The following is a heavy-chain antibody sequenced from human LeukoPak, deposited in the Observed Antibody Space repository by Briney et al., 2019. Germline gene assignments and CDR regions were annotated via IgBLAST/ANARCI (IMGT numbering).Heavy chain of an antibody. Sequence: SETLSLTCTVSGGSISSYYWSWIRQPPGKGLEWIGYIYYSGSTNYDPSLKSRVTISVDTSKNQFSLKLSSVTAADTAVYYCARVLPYSSSFDAFDIWGQGTMVTVSS. CDR2: IYYSGST. J-gene: IGHJ3*02. V-gene: IGHV4-59*08. D-gene: IGHD6-13*01. CDR3: ARVLPYSSSFDAFDI. CDR1: GGSISSYY.